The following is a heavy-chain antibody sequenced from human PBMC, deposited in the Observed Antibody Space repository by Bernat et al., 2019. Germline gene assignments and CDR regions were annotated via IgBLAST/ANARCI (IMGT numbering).Heavy chain of an antibody. Sequence: QVQLVESGGGVVQPGRSLRLSCAASGFTFSSYAMHWVRQAPGKGLEWVAVISYDGSNKYYADSVKGRFTISRDNSENTLYLQMNSLRAEDTAVYYCARDCSGGSCFDYWGQGTLVTVSS. J-gene: IGHJ4*02. D-gene: IGHD2-15*01. CDR2: ISYDGSNK. CDR1: GFTFSSYA. V-gene: IGHV3-30-3*01. CDR3: ARDCSGGSCFDY.